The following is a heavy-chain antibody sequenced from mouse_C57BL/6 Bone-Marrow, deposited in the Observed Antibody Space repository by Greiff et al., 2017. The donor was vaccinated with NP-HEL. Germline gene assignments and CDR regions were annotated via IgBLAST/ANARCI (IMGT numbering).Heavy chain of an antibody. J-gene: IGHJ1*03. D-gene: IGHD1-1*01. CDR3: ARWVTTVVARELYWYFDG. CDR1: GFNIKDYY. CDR2: IDPEDGET. V-gene: IGHV14-2*01. Sequence: VQLQQSGAELVKPGASVKLSCTASGFNIKDYYMHWVKQRPEQGLEWIGRIDPEDGETKYAPKFQGKATITADTSSNTAYLQLSSLTSEDTAVDYWARWVTTVVARELYWYFDGWGTGTTVTVSS.